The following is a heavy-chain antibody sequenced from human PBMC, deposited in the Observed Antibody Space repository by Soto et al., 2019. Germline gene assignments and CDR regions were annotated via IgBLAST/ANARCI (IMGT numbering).Heavy chain of an antibody. CDR2: INHSGST. Sequence: QVQLQQWGAGLLKPSETLSLTCAVYGGSFSGYYWSWIRQPPGKGLEWIGEINHSGSTNYNPSLKRRVTISVDTSKNQFSLKLSSVTAADTAVYYCARGGERITIFGVVITDDAFDIWGQGTMVTVSS. J-gene: IGHJ3*02. V-gene: IGHV4-34*01. CDR1: GGSFSGYY. CDR3: ARGGERITIFGVVITDDAFDI. D-gene: IGHD3-3*01.